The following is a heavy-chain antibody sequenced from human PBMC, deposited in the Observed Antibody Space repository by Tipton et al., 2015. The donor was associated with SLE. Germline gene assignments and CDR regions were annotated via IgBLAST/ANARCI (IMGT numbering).Heavy chain of an antibody. J-gene: IGHJ4*02. V-gene: IGHV3-21*01. CDR1: GFNFNSYT. CDR3: ARDAVAGSYLRGDFDY. Sequence: SLRLSCAASGFNFNSYTMIWVRQAPGKGLEWVSSISSSSSYIYYADSVKGRFTISRDNAKNSLYLQMNTLSAEDTAVYYCARDAVAGSYLRGDFDYWGQGTLVTVSS. CDR2: ISSSSSYI. D-gene: IGHD1-26*01.